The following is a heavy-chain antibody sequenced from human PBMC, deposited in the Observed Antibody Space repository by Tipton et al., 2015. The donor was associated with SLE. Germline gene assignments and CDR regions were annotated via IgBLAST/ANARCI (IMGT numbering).Heavy chain of an antibody. CDR2: INPSGDST. CDR1: GYAFTTYY. J-gene: IGHJ5*02. V-gene: IGHV1-46*01. Sequence: QVQLVQSGAEVKKPGASVKVSCKASGYAFTTYYIHWVRQAPGQGLEWMGIINPSGDSTNYAQRFQGRVTMTRDTSTSTVYMELSSLTSEDTAVFYCARGSLLTTYCDVWTSPCWFVPLGRGALVTVST. CDR3: ARGSLLTTYCDVWTSPCWFVP. D-gene: IGHD3-3*01.